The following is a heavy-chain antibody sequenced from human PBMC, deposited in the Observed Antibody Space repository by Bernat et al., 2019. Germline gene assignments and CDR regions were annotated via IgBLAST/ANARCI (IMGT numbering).Heavy chain of an antibody. D-gene: IGHD4-23*01. CDR1: GGTFSSYA. CDR2: IIPIFGTA. Sequence: QVQLVQSGAEVKKPGSSVKVSCKASGGTFSSYAISWVRQAPGQGLEWMGGIIPIFGTANYAQKFQGRVTSTADKSTSTAEMELSSLRSEDTDVYYCARVPYYGGNSCYYYGMDVWGQGTTVTVAS. J-gene: IGHJ6*02. CDR3: ARVPYYGGNSCYYYGMDV. V-gene: IGHV1-69*06.